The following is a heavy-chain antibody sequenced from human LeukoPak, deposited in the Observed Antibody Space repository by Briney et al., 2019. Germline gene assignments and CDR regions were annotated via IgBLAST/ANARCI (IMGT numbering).Heavy chain of an antibody. CDR1: GFTFSSYW. Sequence: GGSLRLSCAASGFTFSSYWMHWVRQAPGKGLVWVSRINSDGSSTSYADSVKGRFTPSRDKAKSTLHLQMNSLRAEDTAVYYCARDRGDGYNPYYWGQGTLVTVSS. CDR2: INSDGSST. CDR3: ARDRGDGYNPYY. V-gene: IGHV3-74*01. J-gene: IGHJ4*02. D-gene: IGHD5-24*01.